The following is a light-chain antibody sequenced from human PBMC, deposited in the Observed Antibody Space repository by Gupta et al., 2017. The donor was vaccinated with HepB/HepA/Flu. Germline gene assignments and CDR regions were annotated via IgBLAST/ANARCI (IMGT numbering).Light chain of an antibody. CDR2: DAS. Sequence: EIVLTQSPATLSLSPGERATLSCRASQSVSSYLAWYQQKPGQAPRLLIYDASKRATGIPARFSGSGPGTDFTLTISSLEPEDFAVYYCQQRSNSQLTFGQGTRLEIK. CDR1: QSVSSY. V-gene: IGKV3D-11*02. CDR3: QQRSNSQLT. J-gene: IGKJ5*01.